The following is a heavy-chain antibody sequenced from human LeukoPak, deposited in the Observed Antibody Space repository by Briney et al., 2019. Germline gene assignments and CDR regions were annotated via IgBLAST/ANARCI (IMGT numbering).Heavy chain of an antibody. CDR3: AKDLYDFWSRHRGGQFDY. Sequence: GGSLRLSCAASGFTFSSYGMHWVRQAPGKGLEWVAVLWHDGTNKVYPDSVKGRFTISRDNSRNMLYLQISCLTTEDTAVYYCAKDLYDFWSRHRGGQFDYWGRGTLVTVSS. CDR2: LWHDGTNK. CDR1: GFTFSSYG. D-gene: IGHD3-3*01. J-gene: IGHJ4*02. V-gene: IGHV3-33*06.